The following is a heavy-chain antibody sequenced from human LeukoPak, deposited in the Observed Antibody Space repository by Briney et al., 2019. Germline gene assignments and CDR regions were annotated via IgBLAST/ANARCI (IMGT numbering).Heavy chain of an antibody. Sequence: SSETLSLTCAVYGGSFSGYYWSWIRQPPGKGLEWIGEINHSGSTNYNPSLKSRVTISVDTSKNQFSLKLSSVTAADTAVYYCARVSGYDWESSYDYWGQGTLVTVSS. D-gene: IGHD5-12*01. CDR2: INHSGST. V-gene: IGHV4-34*01. CDR1: GGSFSGYY. CDR3: ARVSGYDWESSYDY. J-gene: IGHJ4*02.